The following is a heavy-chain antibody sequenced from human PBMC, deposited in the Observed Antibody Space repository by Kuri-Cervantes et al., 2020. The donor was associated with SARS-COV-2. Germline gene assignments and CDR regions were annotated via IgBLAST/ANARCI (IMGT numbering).Heavy chain of an antibody. CDR1: GYTLTELS. D-gene: IGHD1-26*01. J-gene: IGHJ5*02. Sequence: ASVKVSCKVPGYTLTELSMHWVRQAPGKGLEWMGGFDPEDGETIYAQKFQGRVTMTEDTSTDTAYMELSSLRSEDTAVYYCATARFQWELLPLSSWGQGTLVTVSS. CDR2: FDPEDGET. V-gene: IGHV1-24*01. CDR3: ATARFQWELLPLSS.